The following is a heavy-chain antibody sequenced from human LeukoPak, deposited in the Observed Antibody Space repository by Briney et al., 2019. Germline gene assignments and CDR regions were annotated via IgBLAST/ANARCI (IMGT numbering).Heavy chain of an antibody. CDR2: ISESGATT. D-gene: IGHD3-9*01. CDR3: ARRYYYFDY. CDR1: GFTFSSYT. V-gene: IGHV3-23*01. J-gene: IGHJ4*02. Sequence: PRGSLRLSWEASGFTFSSYTMTWVRQAPGQGLEFVSGISESGATTYYADSVKGRFTISRDNSKNALYLQINSLKAEDTALYYCARRYYYFDYWGQGTLVTVSS.